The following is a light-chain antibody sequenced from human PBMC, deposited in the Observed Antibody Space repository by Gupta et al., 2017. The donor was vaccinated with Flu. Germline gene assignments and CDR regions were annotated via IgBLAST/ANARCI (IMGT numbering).Light chain of an antibody. CDR1: SSNIGSNT. CDR3: AAWDDSLNGHYV. Sequence: QSVLAQPPSASGTPGQRVTISCSGSSSNIGSNTVNWYQQVPSAAPKLLIYGNNQRPSGVPDRFSGSKSGTSASLVISGLQSEDEADYYCAAWDDSLNGHYVFGTGTRVTVL. J-gene: IGLJ1*01. CDR2: GNN. V-gene: IGLV1-44*01.